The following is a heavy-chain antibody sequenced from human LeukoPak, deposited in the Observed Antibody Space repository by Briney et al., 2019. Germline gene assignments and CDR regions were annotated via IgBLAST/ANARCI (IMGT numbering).Heavy chain of an antibody. CDR3: AREAVGRWSGYLDY. J-gene: IGHJ4*02. CDR2: ISSSSSYI. Sequence: PGGSLRLSCAASGFTFSSYSMNWVRQAPGKGLEWVSSISSSSSYIYYADSVKGRFTIPRDNAKNSLYLQMNSLRAEDTAVYYCAREAVGRWSGYLDYWGQGTLVTVSS. CDR1: GFTFSSYS. V-gene: IGHV3-21*01. D-gene: IGHD3-3*01.